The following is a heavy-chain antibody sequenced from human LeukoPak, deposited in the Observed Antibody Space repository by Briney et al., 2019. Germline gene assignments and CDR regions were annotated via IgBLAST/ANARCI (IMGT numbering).Heavy chain of an antibody. D-gene: IGHD1-26*01. CDR3: ARRGSYGSPPKT. J-gene: IGHJ4*02. CDR1: GFTFSSYG. CDR2: INHSGST. Sequence: GSLRLSCAASGFTFSSYGMHWVRQAPGKGLEWIGEINHSGSTNYNPSLKSRVTISVDTSKNQFSLKVSSVNAADTAVYYCARRGSYGSPPKTWGQGTLVTVSS. V-gene: IGHV4-34*01.